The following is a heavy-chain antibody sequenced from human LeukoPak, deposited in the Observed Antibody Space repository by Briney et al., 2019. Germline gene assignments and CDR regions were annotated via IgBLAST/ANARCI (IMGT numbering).Heavy chain of an antibody. CDR3: AKESGSSWSLDY. CDR1: GFTFSGYG. CDR2: ISCSGGST. V-gene: IGHV3-23*01. J-gene: IGHJ4*02. D-gene: IGHD6-13*01. Sequence: PGRSLRLSCAASGFTFSGYGMHWVRQAPGKGLEWVSAISCSGGSTYYADSVKGRFTISRDNSKNTLYLQMNSLRAEDTAVYYCAKESGSSWSLDYWGQGTLVTVSS.